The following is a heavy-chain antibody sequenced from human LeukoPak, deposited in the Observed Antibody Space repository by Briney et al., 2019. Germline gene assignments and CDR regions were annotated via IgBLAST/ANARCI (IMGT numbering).Heavy chain of an antibody. D-gene: IGHD2-2*01. Sequence: SETLSLTCTVSGSISGYYWSWIRQPPGKGLDWFGYIYTSGSPNYNPSLESRVTISVDTSKNQFSLDLSSVTAADTAVYYCARQKCTSASCLTKNAFDIWGQGTMVTVSS. CDR2: IYTSGSP. CDR1: GSISGYY. CDR3: ARQKCTSASCLTKNAFDI. J-gene: IGHJ3*02. V-gene: IGHV4-4*09.